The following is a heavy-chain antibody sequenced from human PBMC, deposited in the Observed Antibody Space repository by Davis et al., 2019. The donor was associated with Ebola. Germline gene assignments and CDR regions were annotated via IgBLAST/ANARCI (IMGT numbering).Heavy chain of an antibody. Sequence: GSLRLSCTVSGGSISSYYWSWIRQPPGKGLAWIGYIYYSGSTNYNPSLKSRVTISVDTSKNQFSLKLRSVTAADTAVYYCARGRFLEWVTRYYYYGMDVWGQGTTVTVSS. V-gene: IGHV4-59*01. D-gene: IGHD3-3*01. CDR3: ARGRFLEWVTRYYYYGMDV. CDR2: IYYSGST. J-gene: IGHJ6*02. CDR1: GGSISSYY.